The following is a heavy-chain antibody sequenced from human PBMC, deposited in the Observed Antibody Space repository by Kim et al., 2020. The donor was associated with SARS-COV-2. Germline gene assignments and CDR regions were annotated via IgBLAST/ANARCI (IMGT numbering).Heavy chain of an antibody. J-gene: IGHJ1*01. V-gene: IGHV1-69*04. D-gene: IGHD3-3*01. CDR3: AREESDFRD. CDR2: IIPILDIA. Sequence: SVKVSCKASGGTFSSYAISWVRQAPGKGLEWMGRIIPILDIANYAQKFQGRVTITAGKSTSTAYMELSSLRSEDTAVYYCAREESDFRDWGQGTLVTVS. CDR1: GGTFSSYA.